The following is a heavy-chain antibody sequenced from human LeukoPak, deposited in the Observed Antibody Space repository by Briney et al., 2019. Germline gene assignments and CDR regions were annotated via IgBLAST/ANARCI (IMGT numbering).Heavy chain of an antibody. Sequence: GGSLRLSCAASGFTFSSYAMHWVRQAPGKELEYVSAISSNGGSTYYANSVKGRFTISRDNSKNTLYLEMGSLRAEDMAVYYCARDSAPMIVVGAFDYWGQGTLVTVSS. V-gene: IGHV3-64*01. CDR3: ARDSAPMIVVGAFDY. D-gene: IGHD3-22*01. CDR1: GFTFSSYA. J-gene: IGHJ4*02. CDR2: ISSNGGST.